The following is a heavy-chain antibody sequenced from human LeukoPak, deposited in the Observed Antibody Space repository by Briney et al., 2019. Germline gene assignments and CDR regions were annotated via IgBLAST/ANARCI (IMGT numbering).Heavy chain of an antibody. CDR2: VFTRGTT. CDR3: ARSSLAVYFDY. V-gene: IGHV4-61*09. Sequence: SETLSLTCTVSGGSISSGSYYWNWIRQPAGKRLEWLGHVFTRGTTNYNASLEGRLTISLDTARNQFSLYLSSATAADTAMYFCARSSLAVYFDYWGQGTLVTASS. CDR1: GGSISSGSYY. D-gene: IGHD6-19*01. J-gene: IGHJ4*02.